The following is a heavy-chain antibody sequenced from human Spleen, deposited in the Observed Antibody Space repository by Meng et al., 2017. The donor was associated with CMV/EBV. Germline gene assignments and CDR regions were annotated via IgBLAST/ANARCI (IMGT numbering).Heavy chain of an antibody. CDR2: IYYSGST. J-gene: IGHJ5*02. V-gene: IGHV4-59*12. D-gene: IGHD3-9*01. CDR1: GGSISRYY. Sequence: SETLSLTCTVSGGSISRYYWSWIRQPPGKGLEWIGYIYYSGSTNYNPSLKSRVTISVDTSKSQFSLKLSSVTAADTAVYYCAGYYDILTGYPPTPYNWFDPWGQGALVTVSS. CDR3: AGYYDILTGYPPTPYNWFDP.